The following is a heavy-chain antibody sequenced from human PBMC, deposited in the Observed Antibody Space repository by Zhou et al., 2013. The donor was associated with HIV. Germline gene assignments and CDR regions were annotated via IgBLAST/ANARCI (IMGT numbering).Heavy chain of an antibody. CDR3: TAYSAYDSPFDI. V-gene: IGHV3-73*01. CDR2: IRTKANDYAT. D-gene: IGHD5-12*01. J-gene: IGHJ3*02. Sequence: EVQLVESGGGLVQPGGSLKLSCAASGFTFSGSAMHWVRQASGKGLEWVGRIRTKANDYATAYDASVKGRFAISRDDSKNTAYLQMNSLKTEDTAVYYCTAYSAYDSPFDIWGQGTMVTVSS. CDR1: GFTFSGSA.